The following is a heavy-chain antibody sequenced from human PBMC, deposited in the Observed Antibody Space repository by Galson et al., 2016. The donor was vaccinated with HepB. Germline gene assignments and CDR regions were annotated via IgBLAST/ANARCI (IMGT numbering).Heavy chain of an antibody. CDR3: AREYYDFWSGYCPPLDY. V-gene: IGHV1-18*01. D-gene: IGHD3-3*01. CDR2: ISAYNGKT. J-gene: IGHJ4*02. CDR1: GYTFTSYG. Sequence: SVKVSCKASGYTFTSYGISWVRQAPGQGLEWMGWISAYNGKTNYAQKLQGRVTMTTDTSTCTAHMEPRSLRSDDTAVYYCAREYYDFWSGYCPPLDYWGQGTLVTVSS.